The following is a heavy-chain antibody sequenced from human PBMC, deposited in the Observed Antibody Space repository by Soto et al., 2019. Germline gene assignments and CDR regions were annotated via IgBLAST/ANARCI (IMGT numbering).Heavy chain of an antibody. Sequence: QITLKESGPTLVKPTQTLTLTCTFSGFSRSTSGVGVGWIRQPPGKALEWLALIYWDDDKRYSPSLKSRHTITKDTSKNQVVLTMTHKDPVDTAPYYGAHARVSYDIFTGYHDYWGQRTLVPLS. V-gene: IGHV2-5*02. J-gene: IGHJ4*02. CDR2: IYWDDDK. D-gene: IGHD3-9*01. CDR3: AHARVSYDIFTGYHDY. CDR1: GFSRSTSGVG.